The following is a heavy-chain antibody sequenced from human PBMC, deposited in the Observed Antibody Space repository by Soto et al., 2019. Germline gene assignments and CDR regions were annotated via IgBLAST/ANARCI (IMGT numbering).Heavy chain of an antibody. V-gene: IGHV3-15*01. CDR3: TTDTSSRWLQPPGWYFDL. CDR1: GFTFSNAW. J-gene: IGHJ2*01. D-gene: IGHD5-12*01. CDR2: IKSKTDGGTT. Sequence: EVQLVESGGGLVKPGGSLRLSCAASGFTFSNAWMSWVRQAPGKGLEWVGRIKSKTDGGTTDYAAPVKGRFTISRDDSKNTLYLQMNSLKTEDTAVYYCTTDTSSRWLQPPGWYFDLWGRGTLVTVSS.